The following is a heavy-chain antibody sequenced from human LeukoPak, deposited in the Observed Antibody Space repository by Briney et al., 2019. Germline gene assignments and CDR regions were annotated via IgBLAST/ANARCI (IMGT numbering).Heavy chain of an antibody. CDR3: AREAYDRKKRNYYYYGMDV. J-gene: IGHJ6*02. CDR2: IYYSGST. V-gene: IGHV4-31*03. Sequence: SQTLSLTCTVSGGSISSGGYYWSWIRQHPGTGLEWIGYIYYSGSTYYNPSLKSRVTISVDTSKNQFSLKLSSVTAADTAVYYCAREAYDRKKRNYYYYGMDVWGQGTTVTVSS. D-gene: IGHD3-22*01. CDR1: GGSISSGGYY.